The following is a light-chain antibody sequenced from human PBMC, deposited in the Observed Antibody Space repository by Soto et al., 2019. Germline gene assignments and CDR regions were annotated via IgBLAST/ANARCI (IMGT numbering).Light chain of an antibody. CDR1: ESIDSNF. J-gene: IGKJ5*01. CDR3: QQYTGPPTT. V-gene: IGKV3-20*01. Sequence: EIVLTPSPGTLSLSPGGSAALSCRSTESIDSNFLAWYQQRPGQAPRLPIYGASTRAAGIPDRFSGSGSGTDFTLTITRLEPEDSAVYFCQQYTGPPTTFGQGTRLEIK. CDR2: GAS.